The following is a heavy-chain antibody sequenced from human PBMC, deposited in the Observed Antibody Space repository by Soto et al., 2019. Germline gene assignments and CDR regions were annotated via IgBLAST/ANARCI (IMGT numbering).Heavy chain of an antibody. V-gene: IGHV1-18*01. CDR2: ITTYNGNR. D-gene: IGHD6-19*01. CDR3: ARDAQPKGVADDGSSDC. Sequence: ASVKVSCKASGYTFKNYGIKWVRQAPGQGLEWVGWITTYNGNRHSAEKFQGRVTMTTDTSTSTTYMELRSLTSDDTGVYYCARDAQPKGVADDGSSDCWGQGTLVAVAS. CDR1: GYTFKNYG. J-gene: IGHJ4*02.